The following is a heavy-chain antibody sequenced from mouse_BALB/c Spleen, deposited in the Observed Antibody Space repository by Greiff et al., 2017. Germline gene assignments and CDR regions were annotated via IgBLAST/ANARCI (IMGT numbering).Heavy chain of an antibody. Sequence: QVQLKQSGAELARPGASVKLSCKASGYTFTSYWMQWVKQRPGQGLEWIGAIYPGDGDTRYTQKFKGKATLTADKSSSTAYMQLSSLASEDSAVYYCARDGREAYWGQGTLVTVSA. V-gene: IGHV1-87*01. D-gene: IGHD2-3*01. CDR3: ARDGREAY. CDR1: GYTFTSYW. CDR2: IYPGDGDT. J-gene: IGHJ3*01.